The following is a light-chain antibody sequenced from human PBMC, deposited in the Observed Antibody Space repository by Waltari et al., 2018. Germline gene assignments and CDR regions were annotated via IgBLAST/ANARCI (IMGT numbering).Light chain of an antibody. CDR3: CSYAGSSTWGV. Sequence: QSALTQPASVSGSPGQSITISCTGTSSDVGSYNLVSWYQQHPGKPPKLMIYEVSKRPSGVSNRFSGSKSGNTASLTISGLQAEDEADYYCCSYAGSSTWGVFGGGTKLTVL. J-gene: IGLJ3*02. CDR1: SSDVGSYNL. CDR2: EVS. V-gene: IGLV2-23*02.